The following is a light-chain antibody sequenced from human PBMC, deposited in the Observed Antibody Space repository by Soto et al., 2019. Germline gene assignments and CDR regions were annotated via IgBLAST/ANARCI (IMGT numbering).Light chain of an antibody. CDR3: YTYAGGSTYL. CDR1: SSDVGSYSL. J-gene: IGLJ1*01. CDR2: EDI. Sequence: QSVRTQPASVSGSPGQSITISCNGTSSDVGSYSLLSWYQHHPGKAPKLIIYEDIKGPSGVSNRFSGSKSGNTASLRISGLQAEDEADYYCYTYAGGSTYLFGTGTKVTVL. V-gene: IGLV2-23*01.